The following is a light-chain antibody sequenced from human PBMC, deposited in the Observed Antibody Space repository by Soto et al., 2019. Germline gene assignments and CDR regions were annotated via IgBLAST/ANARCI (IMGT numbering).Light chain of an antibody. V-gene: IGKV3-20*01. Sequence: EIVLTQSPGILSSSPGERATLSCRASQSVSSNYLAWYQQKPGQAPRFLIYGASSRATGIPDRFSGSGSGTDFTLTITRLEPENFVVYYCQQDGSSPRTFGQGTKVDIK. CDR2: GAS. CDR3: QQDGSSPRT. J-gene: IGKJ1*01. CDR1: QSVSSNY.